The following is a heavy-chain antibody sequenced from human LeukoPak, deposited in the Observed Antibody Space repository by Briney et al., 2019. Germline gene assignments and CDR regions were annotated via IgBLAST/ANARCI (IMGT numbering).Heavy chain of an antibody. J-gene: IGHJ4*02. V-gene: IGHV1-46*01. D-gene: IGHD2-21*02. CDR3: ARGPSLVVVTAIPFDY. CDR1: GYTFTSYY. CDR2: INPSGGST. Sequence: ASVKVSCKASGYTFTSYYMHWVRQAPGQGLEWMGIINPSGGSTSYAQKFQGRVTMTRDTSTSTVYMELSSLRSEDTAVYYCARGPSLVVVTAIPFDYWGQGTLVTFSS.